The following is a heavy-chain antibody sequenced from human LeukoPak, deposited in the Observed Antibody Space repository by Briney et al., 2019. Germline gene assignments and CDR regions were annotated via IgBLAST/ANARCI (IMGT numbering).Heavy chain of an antibody. V-gene: IGHV1-2*02. D-gene: IGHD2-15*01. CDR3: ARDSHCGDDNCYEYFPH. Sequence: GASVKVSCKTSGYPFINYDSNWVRQAPGQGGEWMGWINPSSGDTRSLQQFQGRVTITRETAINTAYMELRGLTSDDTAVYYSARDSHCGDDNCYEYFPHWGQGTLVTVSS. J-gene: IGHJ1*01. CDR2: INPSSGDT. CDR1: GYPFINYD.